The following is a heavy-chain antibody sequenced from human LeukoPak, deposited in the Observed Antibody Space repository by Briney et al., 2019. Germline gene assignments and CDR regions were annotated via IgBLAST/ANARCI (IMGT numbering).Heavy chain of an antibody. V-gene: IGHV3-23*01. D-gene: IGHD2-15*01. CDR2: ISGSGGST. Sequence: GGSLILSCAASGFTFSSYAMSWVRQAPGKGLEWVSGISGSGGSTYYADSVKGRFTISRDNSKNTLYLQMNSLRAEDTAVYYCAKDQSLAYLAATHYYYYGMDVWGQGTTVTVSS. CDR3: AKDQSLAYLAATHYYYYGMDV. J-gene: IGHJ6*02. CDR1: GFTFSSYA.